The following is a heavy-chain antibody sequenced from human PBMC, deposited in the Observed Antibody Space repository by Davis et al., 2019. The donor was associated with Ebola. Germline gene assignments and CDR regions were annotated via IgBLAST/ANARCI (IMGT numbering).Heavy chain of an antibody. CDR2: IYYSGST. D-gene: IGHD2-2*01. CDR3: ARDPPYCSSTSCYLGAFDI. Sequence: SETLSLTCSVSGGSVSSYYWSWIRQPPGKGLEWIGYIYYSGSTNYNPSLKSRVTISVDTSKNQFSLKLSSVTAADTAVYYCARDPPYCSSTSCYLGAFDIWGQGTMVTVSS. CDR1: GGSVSSYY. J-gene: IGHJ3*02. V-gene: IGHV4-59*02.